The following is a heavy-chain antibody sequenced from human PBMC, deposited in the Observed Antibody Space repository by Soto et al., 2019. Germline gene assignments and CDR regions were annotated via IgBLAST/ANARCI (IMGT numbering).Heavy chain of an antibody. CDR1: GGSISSGDYY. CDR3: ARGYGSGSYYSYYYYYGMDV. J-gene: IGHJ6*02. V-gene: IGHV4-30-4*01. CDR2: IYHSGST. Sequence: SETLSLTCTVSGGSISSGDYYWSWIRQPPGKGLEWIGYIYHSGSTHYNPSLKSRVTISVDKSKNQFSLKLTSVTAADTAVYYCARGYGSGSYYSYYYYYGMDVWGQGTTVTVS. D-gene: IGHD3-10*01.